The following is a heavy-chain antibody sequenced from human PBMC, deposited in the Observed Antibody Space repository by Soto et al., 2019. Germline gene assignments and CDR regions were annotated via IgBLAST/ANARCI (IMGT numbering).Heavy chain of an antibody. Sequence: QVQLVQSGAEVKKPGASVKVSCKASGYTFTNFGITWVRQAPGQGLEWMGWISAYNGNTNYAQNLQGRVTMTTDTSTNTAYMELRSLRSDDTAVYYCARAYYYDSSGYYPVDNWGQGTLVTVFS. J-gene: IGHJ4*02. V-gene: IGHV1-18*01. CDR3: ARAYYYDSSGYYPVDN. CDR2: ISAYNGNT. CDR1: GYTFTNFG. D-gene: IGHD3-22*01.